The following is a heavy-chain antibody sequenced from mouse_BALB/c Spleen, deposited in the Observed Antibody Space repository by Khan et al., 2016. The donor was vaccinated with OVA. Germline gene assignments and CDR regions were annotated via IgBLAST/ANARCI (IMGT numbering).Heavy chain of an antibody. CDR2: ISYSGST. J-gene: IGHJ3*01. V-gene: IGHV3-2*02. Sequence: QLEESGPGLVKPSQSLSLTCTVTGYSITSDYAWNWIRQFPGNNLEWMGYISYSGSTTYNPSLKSRISITLDTSKNQFFLQLNSVTTEDAATYYCARWFTYWGQGTLVTVSA. CDR1: GYSITSDYA. CDR3: ARWFTY.